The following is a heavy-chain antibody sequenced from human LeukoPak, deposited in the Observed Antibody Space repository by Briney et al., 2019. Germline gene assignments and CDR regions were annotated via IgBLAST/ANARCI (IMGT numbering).Heavy chain of an antibody. Sequence: GGSLRLSCAASGFXFSNYGIHWVRQAPGKGLEWVAIIWYDGSNKYYADSVKGRFTISRDNSKNTLYLQMNSLRAEDTAVYYCAREGGYCSGGSCRSNWFDPWGQGTLVTVSS. CDR2: IWYDGSNK. CDR3: AREGGYCSGGSCRSNWFDP. D-gene: IGHD2-15*01. CDR1: GFXFSNYG. V-gene: IGHV3-33*01. J-gene: IGHJ5*02.